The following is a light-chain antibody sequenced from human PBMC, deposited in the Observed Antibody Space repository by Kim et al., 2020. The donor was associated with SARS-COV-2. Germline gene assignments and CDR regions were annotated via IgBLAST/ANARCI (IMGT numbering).Light chain of an antibody. CDR1: QSVSSY. Sequence: VSPGERATPSCRASQSVSSYLAWYQQKPGQAPGLLIYGASTRATGVPARFSGSGSGTEFTLTISSLQSEDFAVYYCQQYNNWPLTFGGGTKVDIK. J-gene: IGKJ4*01. CDR2: GAS. CDR3: QQYNNWPLT. V-gene: IGKV3-15*01.